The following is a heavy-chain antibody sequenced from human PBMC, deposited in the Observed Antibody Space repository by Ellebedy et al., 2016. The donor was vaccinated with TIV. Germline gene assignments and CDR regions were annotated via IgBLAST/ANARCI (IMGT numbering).Heavy chain of an antibody. D-gene: IGHD6-19*01. CDR2: ISGSGGMM. CDR3: AGGTGWIFDL. CDR1: GFIFSSYY. Sequence: PGGSLRLSCVASGFIFSSYYMTWVRQAPGKGLEWISYISGSGGMMDHADSVKGRFTISRDNAKNLLFLQMHSLRDDDTAMYYCAGGTGWIFDLWGRGTLVTVSS. J-gene: IGHJ2*01. V-gene: IGHV3-48*02.